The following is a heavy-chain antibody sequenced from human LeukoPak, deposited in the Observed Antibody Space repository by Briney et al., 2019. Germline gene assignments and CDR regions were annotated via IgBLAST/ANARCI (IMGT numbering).Heavy chain of an antibody. CDR1: GYTFTSYD. CDR3: ARGTWIQLWFEESWFDP. CDR2: MNPNSGNT. D-gene: IGHD5-18*01. V-gene: IGHV1-8*03. Sequence: ASVKVSCKASGYTFTSYDINWVRQATGQGLEWMGWMNPNSGNTGYAQKFQGRVTITRNTSISTAYMELSSLRSEDTAVYYCARGTWIQLWFEESWFDPWGQGTLVTVSS. J-gene: IGHJ5*02.